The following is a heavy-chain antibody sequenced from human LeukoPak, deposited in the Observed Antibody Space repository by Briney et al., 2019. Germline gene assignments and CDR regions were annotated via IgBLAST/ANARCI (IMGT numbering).Heavy chain of an antibody. Sequence: PSETLSLTCTVSGGSISSYYWSWIRQPPGKGLEWIGYIYYSGSTNYNPSLKSRVTISVDTSKNQFSLKLSSVTAADTAVYYCARAPLVVPAAAHFDYWGQGTLVTVSS. V-gene: IGHV4-59*08. CDR3: ARAPLVVPAAAHFDY. J-gene: IGHJ4*02. D-gene: IGHD2-2*01. CDR2: IYYSGST. CDR1: GGSISSYY.